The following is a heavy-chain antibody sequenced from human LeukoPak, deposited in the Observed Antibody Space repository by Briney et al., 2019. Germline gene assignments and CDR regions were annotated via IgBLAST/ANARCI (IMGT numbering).Heavy chain of an antibody. J-gene: IGHJ4*02. CDR2: VYTSGST. D-gene: IGHD6-13*01. V-gene: IGHV4-4*07. CDR1: GGSISSYY. CDR3: ARNGAATDPFDY. Sequence: PSETLSLTCTVSGGSISSYYWSWIRQPAGKGLEWIGRVYTSGSTNYNPSLKSRVTMSVDTSKNQFSLKLSSVTAADTAMYYCARNGAATDPFDYWGQRALVTVSS.